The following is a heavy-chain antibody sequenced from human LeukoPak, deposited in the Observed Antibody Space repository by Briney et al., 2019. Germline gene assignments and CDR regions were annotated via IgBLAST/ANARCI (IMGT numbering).Heavy chain of an antibody. Sequence: GGSLRLSCAASGFILSAHGMHWVRQAPGKGLEWVAGMWYDGSREDYADSVKGRFTISRDMSKNTLNLQMNSLRVEDTAMFYCARDLSFGSLDFRGQGTLVTVSS. V-gene: IGHV3-33*01. CDR2: MWYDGSRE. J-gene: IGHJ4*02. CDR1: GFILSAHG. CDR3: ARDLSFGSLDF. D-gene: IGHD1-26*01.